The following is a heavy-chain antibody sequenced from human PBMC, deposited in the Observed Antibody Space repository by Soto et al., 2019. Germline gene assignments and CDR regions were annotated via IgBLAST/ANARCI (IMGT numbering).Heavy chain of an antibody. V-gene: IGHV1-69*13. Sequence: SVKVSCKASGGTFSSYAISWVRQAPGQGLEWMGGIIPIFGTANYAQKFQGRVTITADESTSTAYMELSSLRSEDTAVYYCVYDCYGYGDRRGYEQSWAFDIWGQGTMVTVSS. D-gene: IGHD3-22*01. CDR1: GGTFSSYA. CDR2: IIPIFGTA. J-gene: IGHJ3*02. CDR3: VYDCYGYGDRRGYEQSWAFDI.